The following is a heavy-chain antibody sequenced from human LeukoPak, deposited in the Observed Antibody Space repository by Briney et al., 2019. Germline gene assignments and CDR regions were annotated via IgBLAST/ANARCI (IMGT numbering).Heavy chain of an antibody. V-gene: IGHV3-11*04. CDR3: ARDPQRRDGYHYDF. D-gene: IGHD5-24*01. Sequence: GGSLRLSCAASEFTFSDFYMSWIRQAPGKGLEWVSHISSSGTTIHYADSVKGRFTISRDNAKNSLYLQMNSLRAEDTAVYYCARDPQRRDGYHYDFWGQGTLVTVSS. J-gene: IGHJ4*02. CDR2: ISSSGTTI. CDR1: EFTFSDFY.